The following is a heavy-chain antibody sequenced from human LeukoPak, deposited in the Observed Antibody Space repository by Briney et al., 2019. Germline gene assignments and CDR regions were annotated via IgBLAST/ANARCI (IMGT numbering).Heavy chain of an antibody. Sequence: ASVKVSFKSSGYTFTSYGINWVRQPPAQGLEWMGWINAYNGNTNYAQKLQGRVNMTTDLSTSTAYMELRSLRSDDTAVYYCARVYSSSWYGDYWGQGTLVTVSS. CDR1: GYTFTSYG. CDR3: ARVYSSSWYGDY. J-gene: IGHJ4*02. V-gene: IGHV1-18*01. D-gene: IGHD6-13*01. CDR2: INAYNGNT.